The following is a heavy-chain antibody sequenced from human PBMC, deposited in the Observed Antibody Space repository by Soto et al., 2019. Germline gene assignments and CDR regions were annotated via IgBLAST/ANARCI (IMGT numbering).Heavy chain of an antibody. CDR3: ARAYRFDGDYGTGYYGMDV. CDR2: IIPIFGTA. V-gene: IGHV1-69*13. CDR1: GRSISSYA. Sequence: SLVKVSCEASGRSISSYAISWLRQTPRQGLEWMGGIIPIFGTANYAQKFQGRVTITADESTSTAYMELSSLRSEDTAVYYCARAYRFDGDYGTGYYGMDVWRQGSTVTVSS. D-gene: IGHD4-17*01. J-gene: IGHJ6*01.